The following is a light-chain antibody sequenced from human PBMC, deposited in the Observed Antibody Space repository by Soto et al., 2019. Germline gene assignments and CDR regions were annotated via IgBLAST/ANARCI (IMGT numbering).Light chain of an antibody. CDR3: QQFAASPRT. CDR1: QSIATSQ. CDR2: GAS. J-gene: IGKJ1*01. Sequence: VLTQYQGTLSLSPGERATRFCRASQSIATSQLAWYQQKPGQAPRLLIGASTRATGIPDRFSDSGSGTDFTLTISRLEPEDFAVYYCQQFAASPRTFGQGTKV. V-gene: IGKV3-20*01.